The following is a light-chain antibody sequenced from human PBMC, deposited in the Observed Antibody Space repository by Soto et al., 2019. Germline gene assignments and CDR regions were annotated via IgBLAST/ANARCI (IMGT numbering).Light chain of an antibody. CDR2: DAS. CDR3: QRVNVYPST. CDR1: QIIGSW. Sequence: DIQMTQSPSTLSPSVGDRVTITCRASQIIGSWLAWYRQKPGKAPNLLIYDASTLHSGVPSRFSGGGSGTDFTLTISSLQPEDFATYYCQRVNVYPSTFGGGTKVDI. J-gene: IGKJ4*02. V-gene: IGKV1-5*01.